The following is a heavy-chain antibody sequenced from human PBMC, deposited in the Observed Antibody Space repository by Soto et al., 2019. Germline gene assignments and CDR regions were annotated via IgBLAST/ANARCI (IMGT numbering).Heavy chain of an antibody. CDR1: GGSISSYY. V-gene: IGHV4-59*01. Sequence: QVQLQESGPGLVKPSETLSLTCTVSGGSISSYYWSWIRQPPGKGLEWIAYIYYSGSTNYNPSLKSRVTISVDTPKNQFSLKLSSVTAADTAVYYCARSPTSAYYYPGAFDIWGQGTMVTVSS. CDR3: ARSPTSAYYYPGAFDI. CDR2: IYYSGST. J-gene: IGHJ3*02. D-gene: IGHD3-22*01.